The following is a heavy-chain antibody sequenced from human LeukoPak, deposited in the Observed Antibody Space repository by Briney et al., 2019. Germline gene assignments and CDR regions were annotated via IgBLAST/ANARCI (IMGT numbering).Heavy chain of an antibody. CDR3: AKGFRRGAFDY. J-gene: IGHJ4*02. V-gene: IGHV3-9*01. Sequence: GRSLRLSCAASGFTFEDYAMHWVRQAPGKGLEWVSGISWNSGSIGYADSVKGRFTISRDNAKNSLYLQMNSLRAEDTALYYCAKGFRRGAFDYWGQGTLVTVSS. CDR2: ISWNSGSI. D-gene: IGHD3-10*01. CDR1: GFTFEDYA.